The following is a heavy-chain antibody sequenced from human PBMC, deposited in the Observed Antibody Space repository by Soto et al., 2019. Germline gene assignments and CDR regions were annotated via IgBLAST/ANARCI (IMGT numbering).Heavy chain of an antibody. CDR2: INAGNGNT. J-gene: IGHJ6*02. Sequence: ASVKVSCKASGYTFTSYAMHWVRQAPGQRLEWMGWINAGNGNTKYSQKLQGRVTMTTDTSTSTAYMELRSLRSDDTAVYYCARGLAAGTEAPYGMDVWGQGTTVTVSS. CDR3: ARGLAAGTEAPYGMDV. D-gene: IGHD6-13*01. V-gene: IGHV1-3*01. CDR1: GYTFTSYA.